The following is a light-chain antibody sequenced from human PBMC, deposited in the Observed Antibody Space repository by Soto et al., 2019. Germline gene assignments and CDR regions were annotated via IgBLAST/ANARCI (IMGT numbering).Light chain of an antibody. V-gene: IGKV1D-12*01. CDR1: QGISRS. CDR3: QQADTFPIT. Sequence: DIHMTQSPSSVSASLGDGVTISCQASQGISRSLAWYQQKPGKAPKLLIYAASSLQSGVPSRFSGSGFGTDFTLTISSLQPEDSAIYYCQQADTFPITFGQGTRLEIK. CDR2: AAS. J-gene: IGKJ5*01.